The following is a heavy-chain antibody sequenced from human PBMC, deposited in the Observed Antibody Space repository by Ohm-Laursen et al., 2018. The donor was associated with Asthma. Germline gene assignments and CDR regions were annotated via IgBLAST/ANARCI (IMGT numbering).Heavy chain of an antibody. J-gene: IGHJ4*02. Sequence: SQTLSLTCAVSGGSVSGYDWSWVRQAPGRELEWIAYIQSSGGANYNPSLQSRVTLSLDTSKNQVSLRLSSVTAADTALYFCARLDWAQSMFDSWGQGTLVTVSS. CDR1: GGSVSGYD. CDR3: ARLDWAQSMFDS. D-gene: IGHD3-9*01. CDR2: IQSSGGA. V-gene: IGHV4-59*02.